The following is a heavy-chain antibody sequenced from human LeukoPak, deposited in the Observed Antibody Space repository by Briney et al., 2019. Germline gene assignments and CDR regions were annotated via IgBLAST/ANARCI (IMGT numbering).Heavy chain of an antibody. CDR2: INHSGTT. V-gene: IGHV4-34*01. J-gene: IGHJ5*02. CDR3: TRNNWFDP. Sequence: SETLSLTCAVHGGSFSSYYWSWIRQSPGKGLEWIGEINHSGTTKYNPSLKSRVTISVDTPQNQFSLRLSSVTAADTAVYYCTRNNWFDPWGQGTLVTVSS. CDR1: GGSFSSYY.